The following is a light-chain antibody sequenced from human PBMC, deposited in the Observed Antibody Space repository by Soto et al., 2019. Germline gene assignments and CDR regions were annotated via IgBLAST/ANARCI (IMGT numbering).Light chain of an antibody. V-gene: IGKV3-15*01. CDR1: QSVSNN. J-gene: IGKJ4*01. CDR2: GAS. Sequence: EIVMTQSPATLSVSPGESATLSCRASQSVSNNLAWYQQKPGQAPRLLIYGASARATGIPARFSGSGSGTEFTLPISSLQSEDFAVYYCQQYNNWPLTFGGGTKVEIK. CDR3: QQYNNWPLT.